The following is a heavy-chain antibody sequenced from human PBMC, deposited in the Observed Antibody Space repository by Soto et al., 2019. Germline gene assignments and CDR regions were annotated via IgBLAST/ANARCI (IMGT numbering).Heavy chain of an antibody. Sequence: EVQLVESGGGLIQPGGSLRLSCAASGFTVSSNYMSWVRQAPGKGLEWVSVIYSGGSTYYADSVKGRFTISRDNSKNTLDLQMNSLSAEDTAVYYCARDRVESGYRECSQHWGQGTLVPVSS. J-gene: IGHJ1*01. D-gene: IGHD5-12*01. V-gene: IGHV3-53*01. CDR3: ARDRVESGYRECSQH. CDR1: GFTVSSNY. CDR2: IYSGGST.